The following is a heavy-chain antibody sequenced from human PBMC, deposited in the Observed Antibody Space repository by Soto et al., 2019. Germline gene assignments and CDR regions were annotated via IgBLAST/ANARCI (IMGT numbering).Heavy chain of an antibody. Sequence: EVQLVESGGGLVKPGGSLRLSCAASGFTFSSYSMNWVRQAPGNGLEWCSSISSSSSYIYYADSVKGRFTISRDNAKNSLYLQMNSLRAEDTAVYYCATRSYGYEGYYYYGMDVWGQGTTVTVSS. CDR3: ATRSYGYEGYYYYGMDV. J-gene: IGHJ6*02. CDR1: GFTFSSYS. CDR2: ISSSSSYI. V-gene: IGHV3-21*01. D-gene: IGHD5-18*01.